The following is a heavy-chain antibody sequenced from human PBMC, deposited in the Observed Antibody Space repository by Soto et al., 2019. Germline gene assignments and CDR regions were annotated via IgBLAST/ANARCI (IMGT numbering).Heavy chain of an antibody. CDR2: IIPIFGTA. D-gene: IGHD5-12*01. Sequence: QVQLVQSGAEVKKPGSSVKVSCKASGGTFSSYAISWVRQAPGQGLEWMGGIIPIFGTANYAQKFQGRVTITADESTITAYMQLSSLRSEDTAVYYCATRYSGYDYPLDYYYGMDVWGQGTTVTVSS. V-gene: IGHV1-69*01. CDR1: GGTFSSYA. CDR3: ATRYSGYDYPLDYYYGMDV. J-gene: IGHJ6*02.